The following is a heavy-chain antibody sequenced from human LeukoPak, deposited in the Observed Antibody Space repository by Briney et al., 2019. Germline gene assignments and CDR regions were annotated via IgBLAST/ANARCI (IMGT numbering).Heavy chain of an antibody. J-gene: IGHJ5*02. V-gene: IGHV4-39*01. CDR1: SGSISSRDYF. Sequence: SETLSLTCSVSSGSISSRDYFWAWIRQSPGKGLEWIGSINYSGNTHYNPSLKSRVTISVDTANNDFFLKLTSVTAADTAVYYCARHPKEQPVTIFGVILHWLDPWGQGILVTVSP. CDR3: ARHPKEQPVTIFGVILHWLDP. CDR2: INYSGNT. D-gene: IGHD3-3*01.